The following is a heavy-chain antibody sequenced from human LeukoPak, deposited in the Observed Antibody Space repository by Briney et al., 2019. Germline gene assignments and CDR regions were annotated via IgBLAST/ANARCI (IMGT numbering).Heavy chain of an antibody. Sequence: SETLSLTCSVSGGSISYYYWSWIRQFPGKGLEWIGYISDGESPDYNPSLQSRVTIYVDSSKNQFFLNLTSVTAADTAVYYCATNWSDFDYWGPGTLVTVSS. V-gene: IGHV4-59*01. J-gene: IGHJ4*02. CDR2: ISDGESP. CDR3: ATNWSDFDY. D-gene: IGHD1-1*01. CDR1: GGSISYYY.